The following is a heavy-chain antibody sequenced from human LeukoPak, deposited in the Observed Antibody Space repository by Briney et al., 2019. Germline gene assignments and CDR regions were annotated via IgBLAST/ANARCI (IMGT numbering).Heavy chain of an antibody. CDR3: ATPIFGVAPDV. V-gene: IGHV4-61*02. CDR2: IYTSGST. CDR1: GGSISSGSYY. Sequence: SETLSLTCTVSGGSISSGSYYWSWIRQPAGKGLEWIGRIYTSGSTNYNPSLKSRVTISVDTPKNQFSLKLSSVTTADTAVYYCATPIFGVAPDVWGKGTTVTVSS. D-gene: IGHD3-3*01. J-gene: IGHJ6*04.